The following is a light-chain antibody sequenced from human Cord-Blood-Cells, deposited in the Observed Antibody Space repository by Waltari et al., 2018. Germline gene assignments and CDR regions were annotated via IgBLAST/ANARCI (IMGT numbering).Light chain of an antibody. V-gene: IGLV2-14*01. CDR1: SSDVGGYNY. Sequence: QSALTQPASVSGSPGQSITISCTGTSSDVGGYNYVSWYQQHPAKAPKLMIYDVSQRPSGVSNRFSGSKSGNTASLTISGLQAEDEADYYCSSYTSSSTWVFGGGTKLTVL. J-gene: IGLJ3*02. CDR2: DVS. CDR3: SSYTSSSTWV.